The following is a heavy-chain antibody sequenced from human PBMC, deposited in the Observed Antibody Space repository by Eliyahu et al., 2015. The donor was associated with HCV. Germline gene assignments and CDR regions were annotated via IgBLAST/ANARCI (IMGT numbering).Heavy chain of an antibody. Sequence: QVQLQESGPGLVKPSQTLSLTCTVSGGSISSGDYYWSWIRQHPGRGLEWIGYIYSNGGTYYNPSPKSRITILVDTSKNHFSLNLNSMTAADTAIYYCARDPTDNSFEIWGPGTMVTVSS. CDR3: ARDPTDNSFEI. CDR2: IYSNGGT. V-gene: IGHV4-31*03. J-gene: IGHJ3*02. CDR1: GGSISSGDYY. D-gene: IGHD5-24*01.